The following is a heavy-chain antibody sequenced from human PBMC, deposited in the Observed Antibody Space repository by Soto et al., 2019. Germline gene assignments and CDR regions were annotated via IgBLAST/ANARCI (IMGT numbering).Heavy chain of an antibody. CDR3: AKLRSRYCISTSCYAGADY. CDR1: EFTFSSYG. Sequence: QVQLVESGGGVVQPGRSLRLSCAASEFTFSSYGMHWVRQAPGKGLEWVAVISYDGSNKYYADSVKGRFTISRDNSKNTLYLQMNSLRAEDTAVYYCAKLRSRYCISTSCYAGADYWGQGTLVTVSS. CDR2: ISYDGSNK. J-gene: IGHJ4*02. D-gene: IGHD2-2*01. V-gene: IGHV3-30*18.